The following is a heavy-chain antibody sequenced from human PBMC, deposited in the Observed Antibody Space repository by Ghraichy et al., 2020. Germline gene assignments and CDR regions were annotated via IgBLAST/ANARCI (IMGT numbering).Heavy chain of an antibody. CDR2: INHSGST. CDR3: ARVDYYGSGSLYLPYYYYGMDV. D-gene: IGHD3-10*01. J-gene: IGHJ6*02. V-gene: IGHV4-34*01. CDR1: GGSFSGYY. Sequence: SETLSLTCAVYGGSFSGYYWSWIRQPPGKGLEWIGEINHSGSTNYNPSLKSRVTISVDTSKNQFSLKLSSVTAADTAVYYCARVDYYGSGSLYLPYYYYGMDVWGQGTTVTVSS.